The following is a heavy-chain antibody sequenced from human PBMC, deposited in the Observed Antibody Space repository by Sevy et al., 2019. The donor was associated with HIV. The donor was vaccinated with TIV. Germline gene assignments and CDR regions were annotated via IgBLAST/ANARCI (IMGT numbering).Heavy chain of an antibody. V-gene: IGHV4-39*01. CDR2: IYYSGST. J-gene: IGHJ4*02. CDR1: GGSISSSTYY. CDR3: ARRTYSRTTFDY. Sequence: SETLSLTCTVSGGSISSSTYYWAWIRQPPGKGLEWIGSIYYSGSTYYNPSLRSRVTISVDTSKLQFSLRRSSVTAADAAVYYCARRTYSRTTFDYWGQGTLVTVSS. D-gene: IGHD6-13*01.